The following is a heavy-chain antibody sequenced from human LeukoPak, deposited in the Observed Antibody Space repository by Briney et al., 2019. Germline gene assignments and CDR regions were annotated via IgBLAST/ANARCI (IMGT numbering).Heavy chain of an antibody. D-gene: IGHD3-22*01. V-gene: IGHV3-53*01. Sequence: GGFLRLSCAASGFTVSSNYMSWVRQAPGKGLEWVSVIYSGGSTYYADSVKGRFTISRDNSKNTLYLQMNSLRAEDTAVYYCAREGGIDSSGRADREYYFDYWGQGTLVTVSS. CDR3: AREGGIDSSGRADREYYFDY. CDR1: GFTVSSNY. CDR2: IYSGGST. J-gene: IGHJ4*02.